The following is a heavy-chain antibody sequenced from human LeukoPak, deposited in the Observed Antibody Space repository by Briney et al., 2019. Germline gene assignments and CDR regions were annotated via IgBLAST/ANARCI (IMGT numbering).Heavy chain of an antibody. CDR3: ARFPDPKRAAAGDPFDY. CDR1: GFTFSSYA. J-gene: IGHJ4*02. CDR2: ISYDGSNK. D-gene: IGHD6-13*01. Sequence: SGGSLRLSCAASGFTFSSYAMHWVRQAPGKGLEWVAVISYDGSNKYYADSVKGRFTISRDNSKNTLYLQMNSLRAEDTAVYYCARFPDPKRAAAGDPFDYWGQGTLVTVSS. V-gene: IGHV3-30-3*01.